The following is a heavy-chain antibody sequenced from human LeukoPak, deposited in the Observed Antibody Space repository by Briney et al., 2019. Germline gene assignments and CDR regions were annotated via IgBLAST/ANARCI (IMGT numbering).Heavy chain of an antibody. CDR2: IYSGGST. V-gene: IGHV3-66*01. CDR3: ARAYRSGYFNMGY. CDR1: GFTVSGHY. Sequence: GGSLRLSCAASGFTVSGHYMSWVRQAPGKGLKGVSFIYSGGSTYYADSVKGRFTISRDNSKNTLYLQMNSLRAEDTAVYYCARAYRSGYFNMGYWGQGTLVTVSS. J-gene: IGHJ4*02. D-gene: IGHD3-22*01.